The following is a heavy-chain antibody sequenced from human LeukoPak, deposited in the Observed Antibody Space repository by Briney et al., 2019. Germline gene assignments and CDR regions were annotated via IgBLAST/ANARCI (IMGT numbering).Heavy chain of an antibody. CDR2: ISHDGHNK. CDR1: GLTFSSNV. V-gene: IGHV3-30-3*01. J-gene: IGHJ3*01. Sequence: GGSLRLSYAASGLTFSSNVMHWVRQAPGKGLEWVAGISHDGHNKYYTASVKGRFPISRDNSKNTLYLQMNSLGAEDTAVYYCARASTWVPGEDSSGYYYPYAFDLWGQGTMVTVSS. CDR3: ARASTWVPGEDSSGYYYPYAFDL. D-gene: IGHD3-22*01.